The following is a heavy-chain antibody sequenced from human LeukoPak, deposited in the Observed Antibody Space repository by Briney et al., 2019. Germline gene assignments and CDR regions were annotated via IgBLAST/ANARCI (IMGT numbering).Heavy chain of an antibody. V-gene: IGHV1-2*02. D-gene: IGHD3-10*01. Sequence: GAAVKVSCKASGYTFTSYDINWVRQAPGQGLEWMGWINPNSGGTNYAQKFQGRVTMTRDTSISTAYMELSRLRSDDTAVYYCARGALWFGELSFVQGFDPWGQGTLVTVSS. CDR2: INPNSGGT. CDR1: GYTFTSYD. J-gene: IGHJ5*02. CDR3: ARGALWFGELSFVQGFDP.